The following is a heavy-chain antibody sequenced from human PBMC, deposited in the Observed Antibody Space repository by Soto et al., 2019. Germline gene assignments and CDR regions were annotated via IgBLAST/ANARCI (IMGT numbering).Heavy chain of an antibody. J-gene: IGHJ4*02. CDR1: GFTFSSYA. V-gene: IGHV3-30-3*01. CDR3: ARDGYNYIDY. D-gene: IGHD5-12*01. CDR2: ISYDGSNK. Sequence: GGSLSLSCAASGFTFSSYAMHWFRQAPGKGLEWVAVISYDGSNKYYADSVKGRFTISRDNSKNTLYLQMNSLRAEDTAVYYCARDGYNYIDYWGQGTLVTVSS.